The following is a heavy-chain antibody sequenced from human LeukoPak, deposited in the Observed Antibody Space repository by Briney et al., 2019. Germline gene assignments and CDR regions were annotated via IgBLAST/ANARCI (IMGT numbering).Heavy chain of an antibody. CDR1: GFTFDDYA. V-gene: IGHV3-9*01. CDR3: AKGLHYDILTD. Sequence: GGSLRLSCAASGFTFDDYAMHWVRQAPGKGLEWVSGISWNSGSLGYADSVKGRFTISRDNTKNSLYLQMNSLRTEDTALYYCAKGLHYDILTDWGQGTLVTVSS. CDR2: ISWNSGSL. J-gene: IGHJ4*02. D-gene: IGHD3-9*01.